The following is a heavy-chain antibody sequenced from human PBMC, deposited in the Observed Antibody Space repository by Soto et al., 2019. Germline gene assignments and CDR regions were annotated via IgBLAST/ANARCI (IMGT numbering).Heavy chain of an antibody. Sequence: GGSLRLSCAASGFTFSNAWMSWVRQAPGKGLEWVGRIKSKTDGGTTDYAAPAKGRFTISRDDSKNTLYLQMSSLKTEDTAVYYCARGYFYYYYGMDVWGQGTTVTVSS. V-gene: IGHV3-15*01. D-gene: IGHD5-12*01. CDR2: IKSKTDGGTT. CDR3: ARGYFYYYYGMDV. CDR1: GFTFSNAW. J-gene: IGHJ6*02.